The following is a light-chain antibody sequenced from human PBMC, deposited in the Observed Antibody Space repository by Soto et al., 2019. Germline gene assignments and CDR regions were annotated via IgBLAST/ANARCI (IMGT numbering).Light chain of an antibody. CDR2: ASS. J-gene: IGKJ1*01. CDR1: EGITNY. V-gene: IGKV1-27*01. Sequence: DIQMTQSPSSLSASVGDRVTITCRASEGITNYLAWYQQKPGKAPKLLIYASSTLQPGAPSRFSGSGSGTDFTLTISSLQPEDVATYYCQKYNSAPTWTFGQGTKVEVK. CDR3: QKYNSAPTWT.